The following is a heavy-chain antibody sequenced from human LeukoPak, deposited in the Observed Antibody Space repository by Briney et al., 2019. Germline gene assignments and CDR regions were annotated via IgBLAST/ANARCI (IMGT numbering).Heavy chain of an antibody. D-gene: IGHD1-26*01. J-gene: IGHJ4*02. CDR2: INPNSGGT. V-gene: IGHV1-2*02. CDR1: GGTFSSYA. CDR3: ARDGWELLDY. Sequence: ASVKVSCKASGGTFSSYAISWVRQAPGQGLEWMGWINPNSGGTNYAQKFQGRVTMTRDTSINTAYMELSRLRSDDTAVYYCARDGWELLDYWGQGTLVTVSS.